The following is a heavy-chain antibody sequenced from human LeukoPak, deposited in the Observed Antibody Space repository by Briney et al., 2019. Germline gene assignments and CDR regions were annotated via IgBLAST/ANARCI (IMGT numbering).Heavy chain of an antibody. Sequence: PGGSLRLSCAASGFTFSGYGMHWVRQAPGKGLEWVAVIWCDGSKEYFADSVKGRFTISRDNSKNTFYLQMNSLRAEDTAVYYCARVDYWGQGTLVTVSS. V-gene: IGHV3-33*01. J-gene: IGHJ4*02. CDR1: GFTFSGYG. CDR2: IWCDGSKE. CDR3: ARVDY.